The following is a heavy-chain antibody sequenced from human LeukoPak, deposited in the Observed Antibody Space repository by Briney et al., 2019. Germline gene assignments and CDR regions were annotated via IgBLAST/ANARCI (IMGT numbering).Heavy chain of an antibody. D-gene: IGHD3-22*01. CDR2: ISGSGGST. CDR3: AEETYYYDSSGYLCDY. CDR1: GFTFSSYA. Sequence: GGSLRLSCAASGFTFSSYAMSWVRQAPGKGLEWVSAISGSGGSTYYADSVKGRFTISRDNSKNTLYLQMNSLRAEDTAVYYCAEETYYYDSSGYLCDYWGQGTLVTVSS. V-gene: IGHV3-23*01. J-gene: IGHJ4*02.